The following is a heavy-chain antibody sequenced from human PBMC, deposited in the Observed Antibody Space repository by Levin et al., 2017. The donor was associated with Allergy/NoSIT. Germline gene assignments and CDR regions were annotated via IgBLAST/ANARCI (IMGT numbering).Heavy chain of an antibody. V-gene: IGHV4-39*01. D-gene: IGHD6-13*01. CDR1: GGSISSSSYY. J-gene: IGHJ4*02. Sequence: SETLSLTCTVSGGSISSSSYYWGWIRQPPGKGLEWIGSIYYSGSTYYNPSLKSRVTISVDTSKNQFSLNLSSVTAADTTVYYCARHGSWYGNFDYWGQGTLVTVSS. CDR2: IYYSGST. CDR3: ARHGSWYGNFDY.